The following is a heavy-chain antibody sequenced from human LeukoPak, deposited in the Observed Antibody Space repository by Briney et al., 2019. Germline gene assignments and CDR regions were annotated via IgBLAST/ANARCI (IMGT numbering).Heavy chain of an antibody. CDR3: ARIQHKTIFFDY. CDR1: GGSITTHH. CDR2: IYYSGNT. Sequence: PSETLSLTCTVSGGSITTHHRSWIRQPPGKGLEWIGYIYYSGNTNYNPSLKSRVTMTIDTSKSQFALKLNSVTAADTAIYYCARIQHKTIFFDYWGQGILVTVSS. V-gene: IGHV4-59*11. J-gene: IGHJ4*02.